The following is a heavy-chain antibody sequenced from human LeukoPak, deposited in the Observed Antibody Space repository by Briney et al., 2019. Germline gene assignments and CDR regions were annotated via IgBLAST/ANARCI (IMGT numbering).Heavy chain of an antibody. CDR2: IHNSGST. CDR3: ARRLTSSSWFYGMDV. V-gene: IGHV4-4*09. CDR1: GGSLSRYY. J-gene: IGHJ6*02. D-gene: IGHD6-13*01. Sequence: PSETLSLTCTVSGGSLSRYYWSWIRQPPGKGLEWIGWIGYIHNSGSTSYSPSLRSRLSISIDTSKNQISLMLNSVTAADTAVYFRARRLTSSSWFYGMDVWGQGTTVTVSS.